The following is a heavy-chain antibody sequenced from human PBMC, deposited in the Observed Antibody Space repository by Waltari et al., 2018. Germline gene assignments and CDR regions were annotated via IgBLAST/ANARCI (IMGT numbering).Heavy chain of an antibody. CDR2: IIPIFGTA. CDR3: ARVVTESRDGYNWRDYYYYYMDV. V-gene: IGHV1-69*01. CDR1: YA. Sequence: YAISWVRQAPGQGLEWMGGIIPIFGTANYAQKFQGRVTITADESTSTAYMELSSLRSEDTAVYYCARVVTESRDGYNWRDYYYYYMDVWGKGTTVTISS. J-gene: IGHJ6*03. D-gene: IGHD5-12*01.